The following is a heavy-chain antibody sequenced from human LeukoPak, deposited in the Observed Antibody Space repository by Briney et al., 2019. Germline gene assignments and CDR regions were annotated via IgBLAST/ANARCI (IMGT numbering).Heavy chain of an antibody. CDR2: INHSGST. D-gene: IGHD5-18*01. V-gene: IGHV4-34*01. Sequence: PSETLSLTCAVYGGSFSGYYWSWIRQPPGKGLEWIGEINHSGSTNYNPSLKSRVTISVDTSKNQFSLKLSSVTAADTAVYYCARGPPRRGYSYGYYFDYWGQGTLVIVSS. CDR1: GGSFSGYY. CDR3: ARGPPRRGYSYGYYFDY. J-gene: IGHJ4*02.